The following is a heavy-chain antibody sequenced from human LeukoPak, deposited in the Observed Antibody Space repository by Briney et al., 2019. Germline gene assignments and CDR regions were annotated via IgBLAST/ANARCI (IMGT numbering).Heavy chain of an antibody. D-gene: IGHD1/OR15-1a*01. V-gene: IGHV5-51*01. CDR2: IFPGDSDT. CDR1: GYSFTTYW. CDR3: ATSESQTKFDY. J-gene: IGHJ4*02. Sequence: GESLKISCKGSGYSFTTYWIGWVRQMPGKGLEWIGIIFPGDSDTTYSPSLQGQVTISAHKSINTAYLQWSSLRASDTAMYYCATSESQTKFDYWGQGTLVTVSS.